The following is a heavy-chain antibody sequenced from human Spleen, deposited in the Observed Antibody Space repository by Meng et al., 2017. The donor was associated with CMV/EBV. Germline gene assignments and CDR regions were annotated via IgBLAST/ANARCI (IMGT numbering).Heavy chain of an antibody. CDR1: GDSISSDIW. J-gene: IGHJ4*02. CDR3: GRDQGRELINH. Sequence: QGELQEWGAGLLKPSATPSLTCTVSGDSISSDIWWSWVRQPPGKGLEWIGEVYHRGDTNYNPSLKSRVDISVDKTKNQFYLSLFSVTAADTAVYYCGRDQGRELINHWGQGTLVTVSS. V-gene: IGHV4-4*02. D-gene: IGHD1-7*01. CDR2: VYHRGDT.